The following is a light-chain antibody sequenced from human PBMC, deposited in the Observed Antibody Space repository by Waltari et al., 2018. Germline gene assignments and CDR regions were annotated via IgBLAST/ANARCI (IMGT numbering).Light chain of an antibody. CDR1: QSILYTSNNKNY. CDR3: QQYFDNPRT. V-gene: IGKV4-1*01. J-gene: IGKJ2*01. Sequence: EIVMTQSPESLAVSLGETATITCKSSQSILYTSNNKNYLAWYQQKPGQPPRLLIYWASSRDSGVPYRFSGSGSGTDLTLTISSLQAEDVAVYYCQQYFDNPRTFGQGTRLEIK. CDR2: WAS.